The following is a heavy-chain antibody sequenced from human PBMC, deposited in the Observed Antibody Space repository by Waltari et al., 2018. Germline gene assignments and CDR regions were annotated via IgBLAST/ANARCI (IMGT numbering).Heavy chain of an antibody. J-gene: IGHJ4*02. V-gene: IGHV3-7*03. Sequence: EVQLVESGGGLVQPGGSLRLSCAASGLTFTSYWMSWVRQAPGKGPEFVANIKEDGSEKNYVDSVKGRFIISRDNAKNSVYLQMNSLRVEDTAVYYCAREARSPTNWGQGTLVTASS. CDR2: IKEDGSEK. CDR3: AREARSPTN. D-gene: IGHD6-6*01. CDR1: GLTFTSYW.